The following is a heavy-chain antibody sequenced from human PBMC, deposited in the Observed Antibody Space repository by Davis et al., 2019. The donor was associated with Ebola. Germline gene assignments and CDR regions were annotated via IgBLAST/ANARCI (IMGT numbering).Heavy chain of an antibody. CDR1: EFTFSGPA. V-gene: IGHV3-73*01. D-gene: IGHD2-2*02. Sequence: GESLKISCAASEFTFSGPAMHWVRHASGQGLEWVGRIRSKANSYATAYAASVKGRVTISRDDSKNTAYLQMNSLKTEDTAVYYCVNYCSSTSCYTGGMDVWGQGTTVTVSS. CDR2: IRSKANSYAT. J-gene: IGHJ6*02. CDR3: VNYCSSTSCYTGGMDV.